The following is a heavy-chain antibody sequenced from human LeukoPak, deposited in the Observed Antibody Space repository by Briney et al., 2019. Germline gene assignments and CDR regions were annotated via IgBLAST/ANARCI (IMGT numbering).Heavy chain of an antibody. Sequence: SETLSLTCTVSGGSISSYYWSWIRQPAGKGLDWIGRIYTSESTNYSPSLKSRVTMSVDTSKNQFSLKLSSVTAADTAVYYCARERGASTDRAFDTWGQGTMVTVSS. D-gene: IGHD2-15*01. V-gene: IGHV4-4*07. CDR2: IYTSEST. CDR3: ARERGASTDRAFDT. J-gene: IGHJ3*02. CDR1: GGSISSYY.